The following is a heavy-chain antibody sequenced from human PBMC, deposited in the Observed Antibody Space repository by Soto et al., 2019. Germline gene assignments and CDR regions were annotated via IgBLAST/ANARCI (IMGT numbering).Heavy chain of an antibody. J-gene: IGHJ4*02. Sequence: GGSLRLSCAASGFTFSNYGMHWVRQAPGKGLEWVAVIWYDVSNKHYADSVKGRFTISRDNSKNTLYLQMNSLRAEDTAVYYCARDHPQYSSSSYVFDYWGQGTLVTVSS. CDR3: ARDHPQYSSSSYVFDY. CDR1: GFTFSNYG. CDR2: IWYDVSNK. D-gene: IGHD6-6*01. V-gene: IGHV3-33*01.